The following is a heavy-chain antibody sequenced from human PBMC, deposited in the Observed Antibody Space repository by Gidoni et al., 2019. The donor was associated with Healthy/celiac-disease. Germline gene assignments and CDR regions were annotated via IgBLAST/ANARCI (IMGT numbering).Heavy chain of an antibody. J-gene: IGHJ6*03. CDR1: GGSFSGYY. CDR3: ARGGSNWSGPSYYYYYYYMDV. D-gene: IGHD3-3*01. Sequence: QVQLQQWGAGLLKPSETLSLTCAVYGGSFSGYYWSWIRQPPGKGLEWIGEINHSGSTNYNPSLKSRVTISVDTSKNQFSLKLSSVTAADTAVYYCARGGSNWSGPSYYYYYYYMDVWGKGTTVTVSS. V-gene: IGHV4-34*01. CDR2: INHSGST.